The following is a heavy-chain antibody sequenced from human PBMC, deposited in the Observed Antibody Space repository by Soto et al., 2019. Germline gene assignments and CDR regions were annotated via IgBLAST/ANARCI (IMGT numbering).Heavy chain of an antibody. J-gene: IGHJ5*02. Sequence: EVQLLESGGGLVQPGGSLRLSCAASGFTFSSYAMSWVRQAPGKGLEWVSAISGSGGSTYYADSVKGRCTISRDNSKNTLYLQMNRLRADDTAVYYCAKDAKGYSSSSGWFDPWGQGTLVTVSS. D-gene: IGHD6-6*01. CDR1: GFTFSSYA. CDR2: ISGSGGST. CDR3: AKDAKGYSSSSGWFDP. V-gene: IGHV3-23*01.